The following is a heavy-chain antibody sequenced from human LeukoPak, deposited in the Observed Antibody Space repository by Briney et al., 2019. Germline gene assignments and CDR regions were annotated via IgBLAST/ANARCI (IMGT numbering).Heavy chain of an antibody. Sequence: GGSLRLSCAASGFTFSSYAMHWVRQAPGKGLEYVSAISSNGGSTYYANSVKGRFTISRDNSKNTLYLQMGSLRAEDMAVYYCARTSGSHYDYYGMDVWGQGTTVTVSS. CDR3: ARTSGSHYDYYGMDV. CDR1: GFTFSSYA. D-gene: IGHD1-26*01. V-gene: IGHV3-64*01. CDR2: ISSNGGST. J-gene: IGHJ6*02.